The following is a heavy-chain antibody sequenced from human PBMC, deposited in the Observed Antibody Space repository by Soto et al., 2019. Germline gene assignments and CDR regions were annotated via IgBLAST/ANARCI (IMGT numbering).Heavy chain of an antibody. CDR1: GGTFSSYA. CDR2: IIPIFGTA. CDR3: ARVWFGELYSPFDY. J-gene: IGHJ4*02. Sequence: GASVKVSCEASGGTFSSYAISWVRQAPGQGLEWMGGIIPIFGTANYAQKFQGRVTITADESTSTAYMELSSLRSEDTAVYYCARVWFGELYSPFDYWGQGTLVTVSS. V-gene: IGHV1-69*13. D-gene: IGHD3-10*01.